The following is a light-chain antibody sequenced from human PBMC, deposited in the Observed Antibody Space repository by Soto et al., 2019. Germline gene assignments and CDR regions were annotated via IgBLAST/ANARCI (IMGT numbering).Light chain of an antibody. J-gene: IGKJ1*01. CDR2: WAS. Sequence: DIVMTQSPDSLAVSLGERATIDCKSSQTVLFSSNSKNYLAWYQQKPGQPPKLLIYWASTRKSGVPDRFSGSGSGKDFAVTVGSLQAEDVGVYHCHQYYTSRGTLGQRAKVDIK. CDR3: HQYYTSRGT. CDR1: QTVLFSSNSKNY. V-gene: IGKV4-1*01.